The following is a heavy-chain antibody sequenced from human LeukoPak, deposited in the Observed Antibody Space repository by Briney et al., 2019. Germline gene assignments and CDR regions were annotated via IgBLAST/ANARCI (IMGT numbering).Heavy chain of an antibody. CDR3: ARRQGRRGIVGPTILKGAFDI. CDR1: GFTFSSYS. J-gene: IGHJ3*02. V-gene: IGHV3-48*01. CDR2: ISAGTGII. D-gene: IGHD1-26*01. Sequence: GGSLRLSCAASGFTFSSYSINWVRWAPGKGLGWVSYISAGTGIIYYADSVKGRFTISRDDAKNSLYLQMNSLRAEDTAVYYCARRQGRRGIVGPTILKGAFDIWGQGTMVTVSS.